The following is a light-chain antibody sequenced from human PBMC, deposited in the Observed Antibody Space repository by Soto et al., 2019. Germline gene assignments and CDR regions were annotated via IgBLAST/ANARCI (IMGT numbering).Light chain of an antibody. CDR1: QSIGLA. Sequence: EIVLTQSPATLSLSPGERATLSCRASQSIGLAIAWYQHKPGQAPRLLIYGISTRATGIPDRFSASGSGTEFTLTISSLQPEDFAVYYCQQYTQWPITVGQGTRLEIK. V-gene: IGKV3D-15*01. CDR3: QQYTQWPIT. CDR2: GIS. J-gene: IGKJ5*01.